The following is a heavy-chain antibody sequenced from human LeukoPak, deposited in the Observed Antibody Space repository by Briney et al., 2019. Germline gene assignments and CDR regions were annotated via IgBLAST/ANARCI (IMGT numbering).Heavy chain of an antibody. CDR2: ISSSSSTI. V-gene: IGHV3-48*01. Sequence: PGGSLRLSCAASGFTFSSYSMNWVRQAPGKGLEWVSYISSSSSTIYYADSVKGRFTISRDNAKNSLYLQMNSLRAEDTAVYYCARTTAMVKWYFDYWGQGTLVTVPS. CDR1: GFTFSSYS. D-gene: IGHD5-18*01. J-gene: IGHJ4*02. CDR3: ARTTAMVKWYFDY.